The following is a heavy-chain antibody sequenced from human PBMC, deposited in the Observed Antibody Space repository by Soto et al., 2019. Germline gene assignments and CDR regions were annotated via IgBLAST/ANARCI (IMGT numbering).Heavy chain of an antibody. Sequence: GPGPQRPSETLSLTCAVSGGSISSGGYSWSWIRQPPGKGLEWIGYIYHSGSTYYNPSLKSRVTISVDRSKNQFSLKLSSVTAADTAVYYCAGLTTVTTVAHKYYYGMDVWGQGTTVTVSS. CDR1: GGSISSGGYS. V-gene: IGHV4-30-2*01. D-gene: IGHD4-17*01. J-gene: IGHJ6*02. CDR3: AGLTTVTTVAHKYYYGMDV. CDR2: IYHSGST.